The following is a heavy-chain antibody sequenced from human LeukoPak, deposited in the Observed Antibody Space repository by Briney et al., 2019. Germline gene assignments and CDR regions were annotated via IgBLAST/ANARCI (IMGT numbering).Heavy chain of an antibody. CDR1: GFPLDDYA. CDR2: LSWNSGDI. Sequence: GGSLSLSCAASGFPLDDYAMHWVRQAPGKGLEWVSSLSWNSGDIDYVDSVKGRFTNSRDNAKNSLYLQMNSLRGEDTAFYFCARARAYGSGTFMGVWGQGTTLTVSS. V-gene: IGHV3-9*01. D-gene: IGHD3-10*01. CDR3: ARARAYGSGTFMGV. J-gene: IGHJ6*02.